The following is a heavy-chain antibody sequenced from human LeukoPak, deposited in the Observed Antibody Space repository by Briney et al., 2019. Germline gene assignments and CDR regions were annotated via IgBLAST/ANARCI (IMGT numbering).Heavy chain of an antibody. D-gene: IGHD5-18*01. V-gene: IGHV5-51*01. J-gene: IGHJ3*02. CDR3: ARRQVDTAILDAFDI. CDR2: IYPGDSDT. Sequence: GESLKISCNASGYTFSNYWIGWVRQMPGKGLEWMGIIYPGDSDTRYSPSFQGQVTISADKSISTAYLQWSSLKASDTVMYYCARRQVDTAILDAFDIWGQGTMVTVSS. CDR1: GYTFSNYW.